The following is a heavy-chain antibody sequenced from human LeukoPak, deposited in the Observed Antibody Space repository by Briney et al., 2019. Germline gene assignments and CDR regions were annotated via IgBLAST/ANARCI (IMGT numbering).Heavy chain of an antibody. V-gene: IGHV4-39*01. J-gene: IGHJ3*02. D-gene: IGHD2-15*01. CDR2: ISSGGST. CDR3: ARGQRSRRIVVVVAASEAFDI. CDR1: GGSISSSGYY. Sequence: SETLSLTCTVSGGSISSSGYYWGWIRQPPGKGLEWIGSISSGGSTHYIPSLKSRVTISVDTSKNQFSLKLSSVTAADTAVYYCARGQRSRRIVVVVAASEAFDIWGQGTMVTVSS.